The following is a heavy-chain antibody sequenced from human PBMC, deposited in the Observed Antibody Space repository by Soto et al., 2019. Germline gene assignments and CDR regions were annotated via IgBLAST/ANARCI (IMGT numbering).Heavy chain of an antibody. D-gene: IGHD6-13*01. V-gene: IGHV1-8*01. Sequence: QVQLVQSGAEVKKPGASVKVSCKASGYTFTSYDINWVRQATGQGLEWMGWMNANSGNTGYAQKFQGRVTMARNTSISTAYMELSSLRSEDTAVYYCARAITAGTAFDYWGQGTLVTVSS. CDR2: MNANSGNT. CDR1: GYTFTSYD. J-gene: IGHJ4*02. CDR3: ARAITAGTAFDY.